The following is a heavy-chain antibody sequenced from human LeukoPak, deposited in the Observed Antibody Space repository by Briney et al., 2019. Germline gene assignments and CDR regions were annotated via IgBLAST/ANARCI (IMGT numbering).Heavy chain of an antibody. CDR2: IYHSGST. CDR1: GGSISSYY. J-gene: IGHJ4*02. Sequence: SETLSLTCTVSGGSISSYYWSWIRQPPGKGLEWIGSIYHSGSTYYNPSLKSRVTISVDTSKNQFSLKLNSVTAADTAVYYCARVPLYYSDSSGYFGYFDYWGQGTLVTVSS. D-gene: IGHD3-22*01. CDR3: ARVPLYYSDSSGYFGYFDY. V-gene: IGHV4-59*08.